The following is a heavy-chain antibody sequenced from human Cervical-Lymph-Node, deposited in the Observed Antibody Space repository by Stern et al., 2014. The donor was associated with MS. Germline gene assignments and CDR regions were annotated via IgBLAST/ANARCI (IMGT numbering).Heavy chain of an antibody. CDR1: GYTFTSYY. J-gene: IGHJ4*02. Sequence: VQLVQSGAEVKKPGASVKVSCKASGYTFTSYYMHWVRQAPGKGLEWMGIINPSGGSTSYAQKFQGRVTMTRDTSTSTVYMELSSLRSEDTAVYYCARDGPGAIEDYWGQGTLVTVSS. CDR3: ARDGPGAIEDY. V-gene: IGHV1-46*01. D-gene: IGHD6-25*01. CDR2: INPSGGST.